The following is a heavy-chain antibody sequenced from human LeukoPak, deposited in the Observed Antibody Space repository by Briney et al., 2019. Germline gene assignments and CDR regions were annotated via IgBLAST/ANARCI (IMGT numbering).Heavy chain of an antibody. V-gene: IGHV4-59*08. CDR3: ARSKRDYDILTGYYPNGMDV. Sequence: SGTLSLTCTVSGGSISSYYWSWIRQPPGKGLEWIGYIYYSGSTHYNPPLKSRVTISVDTSKNQFSPKLSSVTAADTAVYYCARSKRDYDILTGYYPNGMDVWGQGTTVTVSS. J-gene: IGHJ6*02. CDR2: IYYSGST. CDR1: GGSISSYY. D-gene: IGHD3-9*01.